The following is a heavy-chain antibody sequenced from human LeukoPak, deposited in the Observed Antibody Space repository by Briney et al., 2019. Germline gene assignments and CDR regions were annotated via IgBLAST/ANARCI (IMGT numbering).Heavy chain of an antibody. J-gene: IGHJ4*02. Sequence: GGSLRLSCAASGFTFRNYVIHWVRQAPGKGLEWVAVTSSDLNVKLYADSVKGRFTISRDNSRSTLYLQMNSLRPEDTAVYYCARGPAAAGENWGQGTLVTVSS. CDR2: TSSDLNVK. CDR3: ARGPAAAGEN. CDR1: GFTFRNYV. V-gene: IGHV3-30-3*01. D-gene: IGHD6-13*01.